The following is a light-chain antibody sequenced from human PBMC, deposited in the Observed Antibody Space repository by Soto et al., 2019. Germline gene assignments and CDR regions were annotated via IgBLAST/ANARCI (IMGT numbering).Light chain of an antibody. CDR2: SAS. V-gene: IGKV1-9*01. Sequence: IPLTPSPSSLSASLVDRVTITCRASQGITSYLAWYQQRPGKAPGLLIYSASTLQSGVPSRFSGSGYGTDFSLTISNLQPEDFATYYCQQLYSHPLTFGGGTKVDIK. CDR3: QQLYSHPLT. J-gene: IGKJ4*01. CDR1: QGITSY.